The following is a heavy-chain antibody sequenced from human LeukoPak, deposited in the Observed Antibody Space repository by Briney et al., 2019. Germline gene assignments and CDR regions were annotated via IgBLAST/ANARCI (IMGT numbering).Heavy chain of an antibody. CDR1: GFTFNNYW. CDR2: ISGSGGST. J-gene: IGHJ5*02. V-gene: IGHV3-21*01. D-gene: IGHD6-13*01. CDR3: ARGSAAGKGPNWFDP. Sequence: PGGSLRLSCAASGFTFNNYWIHWVRPAPGKGLVWVSAISGSGGSTYYADSVKGRFTISRDNAKNSLYLQMNSLRAEDTAVYYCARGSAAGKGPNWFDPWGQGTLVTVSS.